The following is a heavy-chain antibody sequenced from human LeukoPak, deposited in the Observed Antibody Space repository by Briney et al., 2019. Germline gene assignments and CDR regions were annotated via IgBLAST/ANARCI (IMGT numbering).Heavy chain of an antibody. CDR3: AHINSGYSYGSIDY. V-gene: IGHV1-69*13. CDR1: GGTFSSYA. J-gene: IGHJ4*02. CDR2: IIPIFGTA. D-gene: IGHD5-18*01. Sequence: SVKVSCKASGGTFSSYAISWVRQAPGQGLEWMGGIIPIFGTANYAQKFQGRVTITADESTSTAYMELSSLRSEDTAVYYCAHINSGYSYGSIDYWGQGTLVTVSS.